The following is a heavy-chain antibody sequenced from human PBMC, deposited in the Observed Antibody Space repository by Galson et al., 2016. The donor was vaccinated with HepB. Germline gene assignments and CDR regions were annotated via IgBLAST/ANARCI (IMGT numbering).Heavy chain of an antibody. V-gene: IGHV1-8*01. J-gene: IGHJ4*02. Sequence: VKVSCKASGYTFSNFDVNWVRQAPGQGLEWMGWMSPNNGDTGYGQEFQGRLSLTRDRSKTTAYMELSSLQFEDTAVYYCVRSIRTGHLDYWAQGTLITVAS. CDR3: VRSIRTGHLDY. D-gene: IGHD1-1*01. CDR1: GYTFSNFD. CDR2: MSPNNGDT.